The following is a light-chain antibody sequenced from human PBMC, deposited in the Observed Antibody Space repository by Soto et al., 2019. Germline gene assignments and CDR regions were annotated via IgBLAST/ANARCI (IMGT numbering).Light chain of an antibody. V-gene: IGKV3-15*01. Sequence: DIVMTQSPGTLSLSPVERATLSCRASQSVSNNYLAWYQQKPGQAPRLLIYGASTRATGIPARFSGSGSGTEFTLTISSLQSEDFAVYYCQQYNNWPPSITFGQGTRLEIK. CDR2: GAS. CDR1: QSVSNN. CDR3: QQYNNWPPSIT. J-gene: IGKJ5*01.